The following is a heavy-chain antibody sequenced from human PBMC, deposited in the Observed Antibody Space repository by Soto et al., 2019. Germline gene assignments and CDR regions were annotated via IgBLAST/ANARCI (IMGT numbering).Heavy chain of an antibody. CDR3: TGDFWSGY. V-gene: IGHV3-48*01. CDR1: GFTISNCA. Sequence: GGPMTVSCAAAGFTISNCAMNWVRQAPGKGLEWVSYISSSSANIYYADPVKGRFTISRDNAKNSLYLQMNSLRAEDTAVYYCTGDFWSGYWGQGTLVTVSS. J-gene: IGHJ4*02. D-gene: IGHD3-3*01. CDR2: ISSSSANI.